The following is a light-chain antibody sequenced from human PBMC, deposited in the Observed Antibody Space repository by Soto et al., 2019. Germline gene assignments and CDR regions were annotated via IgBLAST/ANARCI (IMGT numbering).Light chain of an antibody. CDR3: QQRSKTIT. CDR1: QSVSSY. J-gene: IGKJ5*01. Sequence: EIVLTQSPATLSLSPGERDTLSCRASQSVSSYLGWYHQKPGQAPRLLIYDASNRATGIPARFSGSGSGTDFTLTISSLEPEDFAVYYCQQRSKTITVGQGTRLEIK. V-gene: IGKV3-11*01. CDR2: DAS.